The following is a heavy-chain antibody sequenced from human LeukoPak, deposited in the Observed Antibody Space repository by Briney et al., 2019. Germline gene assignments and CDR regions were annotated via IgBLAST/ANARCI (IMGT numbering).Heavy chain of an antibody. D-gene: IGHD2-21*02. CDR2: ISGSSTST. Sequence: GGSLRLSCAASGFTFSSYAMSWVRQAPGKGLEWVSLISGSSTSTYYADSVKGRFTISRDNSKNTVYLQMNSLRADDTAIYYCAKRKRRIVVVTAVDFFDYWGQGILVTVSS. CDR3: AKRKRRIVVVTAVDFFDY. CDR1: GFTFSSYA. J-gene: IGHJ4*02. V-gene: IGHV3-23*01.